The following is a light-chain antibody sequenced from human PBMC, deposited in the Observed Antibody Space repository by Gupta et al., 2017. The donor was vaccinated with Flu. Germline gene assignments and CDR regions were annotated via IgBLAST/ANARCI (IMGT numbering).Light chain of an antibody. V-gene: IGLV4-69*01. CDR2: LNSDGSH. CDR1: SGHSSYA. CDR3: QTWVTGIQV. Sequence: QLALTQSPSASASLGASVKITCTLSSGHSSYAIAWHQQQPDKGPRYLMYLNSDGSHSKGDGIPDRFSGSSSGAERYLTISSLQSEDEADYYCQTWVTGIQVFGGGTKLTVL. J-gene: IGLJ3*02.